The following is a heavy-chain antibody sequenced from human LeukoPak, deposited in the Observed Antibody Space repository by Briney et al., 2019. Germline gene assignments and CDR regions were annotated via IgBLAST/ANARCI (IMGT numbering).Heavy chain of an antibody. V-gene: IGHV4-61*01. D-gene: IGHD5-12*01. CDR3: ASSGYDLSGFDY. CDR2: IYYSGST. Sequence: SETLSLTCTVSGGSVSSGSYYWSWIRQPPGKGLEWIGYIYYSGSTNYNPSLKSRFTISVDTSKNQFSLKLSSVTAADTAVYYCASSGYDLSGFDYWGQGTLVTVSS. CDR1: GGSVSSGSYY. J-gene: IGHJ4*02.